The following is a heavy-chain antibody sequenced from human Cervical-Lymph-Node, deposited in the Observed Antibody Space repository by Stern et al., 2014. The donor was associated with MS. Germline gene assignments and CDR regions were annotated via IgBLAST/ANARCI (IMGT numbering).Heavy chain of an antibody. D-gene: IGHD6-25*01. CDR2: VDPEDGEA. CDR3: ATSGLRLGLDV. Sequence: VQLVESGAEVKKPGASVKVSCKLSGYTLTDVSMHWVRQAPGKGLEWVGVVDPEDGEAINTQKFQGRFTMSEDTSTDTAYMQLSSLKSDDTAVYYCATSGLRLGLDVWGQGTTVIVSS. J-gene: IGHJ6*02. CDR1: GYTLTDVS. V-gene: IGHV1-24*01.